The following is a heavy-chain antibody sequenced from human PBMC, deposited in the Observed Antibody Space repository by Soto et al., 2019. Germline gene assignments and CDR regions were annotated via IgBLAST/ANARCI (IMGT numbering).Heavy chain of an antibody. CDR3: ARGSRHYYGSGSYNWFDP. V-gene: IGHV4-34*01. D-gene: IGHD3-10*01. Sequence: SETLSLTCAVYGGSFSGYYWSLIRQPPGKGLEWIGEINHSGSTNYNPSLKSRVTISVDTSKNQFSLKLSSVTAADTAVYYCARGSRHYYGSGSYNWFDPWGEGTLVTVSS. CDR2: INHSGST. J-gene: IGHJ5*02. CDR1: GGSFSGYY.